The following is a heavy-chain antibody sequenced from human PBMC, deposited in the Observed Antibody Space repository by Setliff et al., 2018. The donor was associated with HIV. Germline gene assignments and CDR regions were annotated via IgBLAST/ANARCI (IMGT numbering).Heavy chain of an antibody. Sequence: GGSLRLSCATSGFTFSNYGMNWVRQAPGKGLEWVAVIWDDGSNKKYVDSVKGRLTISRDNSKSTVYLQMDSLRAEDTAIYYCAKDYNFWSAHGAHPVDWGQGTLVTVSS. CDR1: GFTFSNYG. D-gene: IGHD3-3*01. CDR2: IWDDGSNK. CDR3: AKDYNFWSAHGAHPVD. J-gene: IGHJ4*02. V-gene: IGHV3-33*06.